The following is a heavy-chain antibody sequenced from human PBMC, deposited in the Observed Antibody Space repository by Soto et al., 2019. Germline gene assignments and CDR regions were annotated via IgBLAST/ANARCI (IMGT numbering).Heavy chain of an antibody. D-gene: IGHD5-18*01. J-gene: IGHJ4*02. CDR2: IFSSGST. CDR1: GGSINTFY. V-gene: IGHV4-4*07. CDR3: AREGSYCAYNFAHGIQLWSFDF. Sequence: QVRLQESGPGLLKPSETLSLTCTVSGGSINTFYWCWVRQPAGKGLEWIGRIFSSGSTSFNPSLESRVAMSVDTSKNPFALTLSSVTVAVMAVYCCAREGSYCAYNFAHGIQLWSFDFWGQGALVTVSS.